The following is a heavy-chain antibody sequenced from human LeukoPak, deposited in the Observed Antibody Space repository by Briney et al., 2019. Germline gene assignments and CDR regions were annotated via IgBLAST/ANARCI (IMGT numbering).Heavy chain of an antibody. CDR3: AREEYSSGWYHYYYMDV. CDR1: GFTFSSYG. Sequence: GGSLRLSCAASGFTFSSYGMNWVRQAPGKGLEWVSSIRSSSSYIYYADSVKGRFSISRDNAKNSLYLQMNSLRAEDTAVYYCAREEYSSGWYHYYYMDVWGKGTTVTVSS. V-gene: IGHV3-21*01. CDR2: IRSSSSYI. D-gene: IGHD6-19*01. J-gene: IGHJ6*03.